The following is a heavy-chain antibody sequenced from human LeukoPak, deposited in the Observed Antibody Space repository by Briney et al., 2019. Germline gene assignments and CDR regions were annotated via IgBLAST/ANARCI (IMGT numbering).Heavy chain of an antibody. V-gene: IGHV1-69*13. CDR1: GGTFSSYA. CDR3: ARGAVAGRYFDL. J-gene: IGHJ2*01. CDR2: IIPIFGTA. Sequence: SVKVSCKASGGTFSSYAISWVRQALGQGLEWMGGIIPIFGTANYAQKFQGRVTITADESTSTAYMELSSLRSEDTAVYYCARGAVAGRYFDLWGRGTLVTVSS. D-gene: IGHD6-19*01.